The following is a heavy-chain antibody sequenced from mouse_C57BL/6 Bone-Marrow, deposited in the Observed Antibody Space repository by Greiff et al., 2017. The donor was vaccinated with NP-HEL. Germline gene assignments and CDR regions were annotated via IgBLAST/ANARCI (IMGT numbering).Heavy chain of an antibody. V-gene: IGHV1-5*01. CDR3: TVITTVVASGGY. Sequence: VQLQQSGTVLARPGASVKMSCKTSGYTFTSYWMHWVKQRPGPGLEWIWAIYPGNIDTIYPQKFNGKANLTAVTSASTAYRELSSLTNEDSAVYYCTVITTVVASGGYWGQGTTLTVSS. D-gene: IGHD1-1*01. CDR1: GYTFTSYW. CDR2: IYPGNIDT. J-gene: IGHJ2*01.